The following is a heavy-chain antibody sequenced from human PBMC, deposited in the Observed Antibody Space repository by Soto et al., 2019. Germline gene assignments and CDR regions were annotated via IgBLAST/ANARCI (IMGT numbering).Heavy chain of an antibody. V-gene: IGHV3-30-3*01. CDR1: GFTFSSYA. CDR3: ARDTKFGGVIVPLREDAFDI. Sequence: QVQLVECGGGVVQPGRSLRLSCAASGFTFSSYAMHWVRQAPGKGLEWVAVISYDGSNKYYADSVKGRFTISRDNSKNTLYLQMNSLRAEDTAVYYCARDTKFGGVIVPLREDAFDIWGQGTMVTVSS. J-gene: IGHJ3*02. D-gene: IGHD3-16*02. CDR2: ISYDGSNK.